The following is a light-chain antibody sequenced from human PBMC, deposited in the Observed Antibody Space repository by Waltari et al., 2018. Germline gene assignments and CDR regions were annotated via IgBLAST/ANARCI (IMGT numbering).Light chain of an antibody. J-gene: IGLJ3*02. Sequence: QSALTQPPSASGSPGQSVPISCPGTSSAVGGYAYVSWYQQHPDKAPKLMIDEVTKRPSVVPDRFSGSKSGNTASLTVSGLQAEDEADYYCSSYAGSNLWVFGGGTKLTVL. V-gene: IGLV2-8*01. CDR3: SSYAGSNLWV. CDR2: EVT. CDR1: SSAVGGYAY.